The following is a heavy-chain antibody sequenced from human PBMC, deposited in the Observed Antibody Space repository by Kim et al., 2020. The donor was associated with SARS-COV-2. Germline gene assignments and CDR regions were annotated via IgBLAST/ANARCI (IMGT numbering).Heavy chain of an antibody. V-gene: IGHV3-23*01. CDR2: ST. J-gene: IGHJ4*02. CDR3: AKVLERAHDY. Sequence: STYSADSVKGRFTSAGDKSKNTRYLQMNSLRAEDTAVYYCAKVLERAHDYWGQGTLVTVSS. D-gene: IGHD3-3*01.